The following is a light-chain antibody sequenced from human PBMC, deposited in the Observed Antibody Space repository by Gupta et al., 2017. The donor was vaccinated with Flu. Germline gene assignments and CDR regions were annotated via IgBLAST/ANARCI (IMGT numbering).Light chain of an antibody. CDR1: QSISSW. CDR3: QQYNSYWT. J-gene: IGKJ1*01. V-gene: IGKV1-5*03. Sequence: DIQLTQSPSTLSASVGDRVTITSRASQSISSWLAWYQQKPGKATKLLISKASSLESGVPSRFSGSGSGTEFTLTISSLQPDDFATYYCQQYNSYWTFGQGTKVEIK. CDR2: KAS.